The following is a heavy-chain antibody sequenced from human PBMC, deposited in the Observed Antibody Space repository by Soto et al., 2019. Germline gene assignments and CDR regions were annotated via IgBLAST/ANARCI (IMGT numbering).Heavy chain of an antibody. D-gene: IGHD2-8*01. CDR3: VRDGASLINLFFGMDV. CDR2: INPDGSVE. J-gene: IGHJ6*02. CDR1: GFIFSNYW. V-gene: IGHV3-7*01. Sequence: GGSLRLSCAVSGFIFSNYWMSWVRQAPGKGLEWVANINPDGSVEYYADSLKGRFTISRDNARNSLYLQMNSLGAEDTAVYYCVRDGASLINLFFGMDVWGQGTTVTVSS.